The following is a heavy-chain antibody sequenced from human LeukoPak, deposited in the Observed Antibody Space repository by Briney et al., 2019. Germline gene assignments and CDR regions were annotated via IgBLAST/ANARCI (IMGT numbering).Heavy chain of an antibody. J-gene: IGHJ6*03. CDR1: GFTFSSYA. CDR3: AKDPGAKVRGYYMDV. Sequence: GGSLRLSCAASGFTFSSYAMSWVRQAPGKGLEWVSAISGSGGSTYYADSVKGRFTISRDNSRNTVYLQMNSVTPEDTATYYCAKDPGAKVRGYYMDVWGKGTTVTVSS. CDR2: ISGSGGST. D-gene: IGHD3-10*01. V-gene: IGHV3-23*01.